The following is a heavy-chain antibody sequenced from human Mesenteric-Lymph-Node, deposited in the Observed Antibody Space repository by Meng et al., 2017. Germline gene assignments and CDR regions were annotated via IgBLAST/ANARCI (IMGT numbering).Heavy chain of an antibody. Sequence: SQTLSLTCAISGDSVSSTNAAWNWIRQSPSSGLEWLGRTYYRSKWYTDYVVSVKSRIIINPDTSKNQFSLQLNSVTPEDTAVYYCASSLISRGYSYGTTAPDAFDIWGQGTMVTVSS. CDR3: ASSLISRGYSYGTTAPDAFDI. D-gene: IGHD5-18*01. V-gene: IGHV6-1*01. J-gene: IGHJ3*02. CDR2: TYYRSKWYT. CDR1: GDSVSSTNAA.